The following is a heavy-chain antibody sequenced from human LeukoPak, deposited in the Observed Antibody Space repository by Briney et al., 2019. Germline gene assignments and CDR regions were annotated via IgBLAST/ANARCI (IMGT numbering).Heavy chain of an antibody. CDR1: GFTFTDYA. D-gene: IGHD3-10*01. CDR3: ARDYGRI. J-gene: IGHJ3*02. V-gene: IGHV3-30*04. CDR2: ISYDGSKK. Sequence: GGSLRISCAASGFTFTDYAMHWVRKTPGERLAWVAPISYDGSKKYYEDSVKGRFTISRDNSKNKLYVQMNSLEPEDTAVYYCARDYGRIWGQGSMVTVSS.